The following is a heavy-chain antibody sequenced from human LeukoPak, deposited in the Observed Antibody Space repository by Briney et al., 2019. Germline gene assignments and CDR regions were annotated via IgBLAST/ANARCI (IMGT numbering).Heavy chain of an antibody. J-gene: IGHJ4*02. D-gene: IGHD3-10*01. CDR2: ISSSSSYI. Sequence: GGSLRLSCAASGFTFSSYSMNWVRQAPGKGLEWVSSISSSSSYIYYADSVKGRFTISRDNAKNSLYLQMNSLRAEDTVVYYCARVRITMVRGRYYFDYWGQGTLVTVSS. CDR1: GFTFSSYS. V-gene: IGHV3-21*01. CDR3: ARVRITMVRGRYYFDY.